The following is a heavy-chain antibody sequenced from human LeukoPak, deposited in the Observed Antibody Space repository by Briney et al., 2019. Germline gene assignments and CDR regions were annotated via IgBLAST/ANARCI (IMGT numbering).Heavy chain of an antibody. D-gene: IGHD6-19*01. J-gene: IGHJ4*02. CDR1: GFTFSTYW. V-gene: IGHV3-7*05. CDR2: IKQDGSGK. CDR3: ARSPGSGWAPLDY. Sequence: GGSLRLSCAASGFTFSTYWMTWVRQAPGKGLEWVANIKQDGSGKYYVDSVKGRFTISRDNDKNSLYLQMNSLRAEDTAVYYCARSPGSGWAPLDYWGQGTLVTVSS.